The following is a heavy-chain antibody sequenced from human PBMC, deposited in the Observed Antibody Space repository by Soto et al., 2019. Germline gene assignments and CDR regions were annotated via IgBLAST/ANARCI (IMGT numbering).Heavy chain of an antibody. Sequence: EMQLVQSGGGLVQPGGSLRVSCVASGFRFSGYEVNWVRQAPGKGLEWVSYINSAGSTVYYAESVKGRFTVSRDNAKNSVLLHMCSLRTEDTATYYRAPVWSLYYLDYWGQGTPVTVSS. J-gene: IGHJ4*02. V-gene: IGHV3-48*03. CDR3: APVWSLYYLDY. D-gene: IGHD3-3*01. CDR2: INSAGSTV. CDR1: GFRFSGYE.